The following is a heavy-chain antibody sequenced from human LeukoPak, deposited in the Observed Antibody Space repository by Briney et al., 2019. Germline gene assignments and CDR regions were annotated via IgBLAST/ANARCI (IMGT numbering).Heavy chain of an antibody. Sequence: SETLSLTCTVSGGSISSGDYYWSWIRQPPGKGLEWIGYIYYSGSTYYNPSLKSRVTISVDTSKNQFSLKLNSVTAADTAVYYCARIPNVDTAMVTYGMDVWGQGTTVTVSS. J-gene: IGHJ6*02. CDR3: ARIPNVDTAMVTYGMDV. CDR2: IYYSGST. CDR1: GGSISSGDYY. V-gene: IGHV4-30-4*01. D-gene: IGHD5-18*01.